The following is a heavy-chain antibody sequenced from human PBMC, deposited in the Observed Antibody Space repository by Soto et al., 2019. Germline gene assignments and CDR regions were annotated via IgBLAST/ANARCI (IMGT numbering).Heavy chain of an antibody. Sequence: ASVKVSCKASGYTFTGYYMHWVRQAPGQGLEWMGWINPNSGGTNYAQKFQGWVTMTRDTSISTAYMELSRLRSDDTAVYYCARGGPSRHPPVYYYYGMDVWGQGTTVTVSS. V-gene: IGHV1-2*04. CDR2: INPNSGGT. J-gene: IGHJ6*02. CDR1: GYTFTGYY. D-gene: IGHD2-2*01. CDR3: ARGGPSRHPPVYYYYGMDV.